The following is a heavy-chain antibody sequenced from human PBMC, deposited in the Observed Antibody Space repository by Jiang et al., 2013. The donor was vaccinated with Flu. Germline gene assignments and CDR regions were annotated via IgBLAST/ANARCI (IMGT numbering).Heavy chain of an antibody. D-gene: IGHD1-7*01. CDR3: ARLYNWNYGDYFDY. J-gene: IGHJ4*02. V-gene: IGHV4-59*01. CDR1: GGSISSYY. CDR2: IYYSGST. Sequence: GLVKPSETLSLTCTVSGGSISSYYWSWIRQPPGKGLEWIGYIYYSGSTNYNPSLKSRVTISVDTSKNQFSLKLSSVTAADTAVYYCARLYNWNYGDYFDYWGQGTLVTVSS.